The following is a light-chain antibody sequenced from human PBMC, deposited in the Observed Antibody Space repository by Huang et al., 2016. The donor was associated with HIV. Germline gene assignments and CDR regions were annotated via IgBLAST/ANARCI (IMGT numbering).Light chain of an antibody. CDR3: QQRIQWPRLT. Sequence: EIVLTQSPATLSLSPGERATLSCRASQNITSFLAWYRQKPGQAPRLLIFDATNRATGTPARFSGSGSGTDFTLTIHCLEPEDFAVYYCQQRIQWPRLTFGGGTRVEMK. V-gene: IGKV3-11*01. CDR2: DAT. CDR1: QNITSF. J-gene: IGKJ4*01.